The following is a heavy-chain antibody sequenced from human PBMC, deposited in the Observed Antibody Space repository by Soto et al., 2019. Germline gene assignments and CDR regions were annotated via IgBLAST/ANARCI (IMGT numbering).Heavy chain of an antibody. Sequence: QVQLVQSGAEVKKPEASVKVSCKASGYTFTDYHIHWVRQAPGQGLEFMGWINANNGGAGSAQQFQGRVTGTRDTSITTVYMELSNLRSDDTAVYYCAREGGSETLQPSYNWFDTWGQGTLVTVSS. CDR1: GYTFTDYH. CDR2: INANNGGA. V-gene: IGHV1-2*02. D-gene: IGHD6-25*01. CDR3: AREGGSETLQPSYNWFDT. J-gene: IGHJ5*02.